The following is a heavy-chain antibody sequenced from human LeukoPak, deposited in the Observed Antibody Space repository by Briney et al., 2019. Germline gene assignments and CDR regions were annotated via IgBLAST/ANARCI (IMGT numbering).Heavy chain of an antibody. Sequence: PGGSLRLSCAASGFTFSSYAMSWVRQAPGKGLEWVSAISGSGGSTYYADSVKGRFTISRDNSKNTLYLQMNSLRAEDTAVYYCAKIPYSRGWVQNWFDPWGQGTLVTVSS. CDR1: GFTFSSYA. CDR3: AKIPYSRGWVQNWFDP. V-gene: IGHV3-23*01. J-gene: IGHJ5*02. D-gene: IGHD6-19*01. CDR2: ISGSGGST.